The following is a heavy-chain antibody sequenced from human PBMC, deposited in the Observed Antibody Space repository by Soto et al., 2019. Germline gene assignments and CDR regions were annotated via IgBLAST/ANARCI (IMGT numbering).Heavy chain of an antibody. Sequence: ASVKVSCKASGYTFTGYYMHWVRQAPGQGLEWMGWINPNSGGTNYAQKFQGWVTMTRDTSISTAYMELSRLRSDDTAVYYCARDIRQWGYIDGVPEYSGYDYYFDYWGQGTLVTVSS. J-gene: IGHJ4*02. CDR3: ARDIRQWGYIDGVPEYSGYDYYFDY. CDR2: INPNSGGT. V-gene: IGHV1-2*04. D-gene: IGHD5-12*01. CDR1: GYTFTGYY.